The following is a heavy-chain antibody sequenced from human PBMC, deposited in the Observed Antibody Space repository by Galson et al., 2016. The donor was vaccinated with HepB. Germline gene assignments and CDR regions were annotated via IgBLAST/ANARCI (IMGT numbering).Heavy chain of an antibody. CDR2: INAGNGDT. CDR1: GYIFTRYA. D-gene: IGHD3-10*01. V-gene: IGHV1-3*01. CDR3: ARDNRELLWFGELFA. Sequence: SVKVSCKASGYIFTRYAIHWVRQAPGQRLEWMGWINAGNGDTKYSQKFQDRVTITRDTSASTAYMELSSLRSEDTAVYYCARDNRELLWFGELFAWGQGTLVTVSS. J-gene: IGHJ5*02.